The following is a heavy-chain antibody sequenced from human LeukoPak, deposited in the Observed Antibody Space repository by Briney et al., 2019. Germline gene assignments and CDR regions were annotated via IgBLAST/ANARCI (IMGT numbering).Heavy chain of an antibody. CDR3: ASAGGVGPLDHYYYYGMDV. V-gene: IGHV4-4*02. Sequence: SGTLSLTCAVSGGSISSSNWWSWVRQPPGKGLEWIGEIYHSGSTNYNPSLKSRVTISVDKSKNQFSLKLSSVTAADTAVYYCASAGGVGPLDHYYYYGMDVWGQGTTVTVSS. CDR2: IYHSGST. J-gene: IGHJ6*02. D-gene: IGHD3-10*01. CDR1: GGSISSSNW.